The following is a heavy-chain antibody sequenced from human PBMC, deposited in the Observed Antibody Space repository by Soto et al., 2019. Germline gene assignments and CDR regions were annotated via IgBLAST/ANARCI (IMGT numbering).Heavy chain of an antibody. CDR1: GGSFSGYY. Sequence: SETLSLTCAVYGGSFSGYYWSWIRQPPGKGLEWIGEINHSGSTNYNPSLKSRVTISVDTSKNQFSLKLSSVTAADTAVYYCARVGQTYYYDSSGYYSPTGYYGMDVWGQGTTVTVSS. CDR2: INHSGST. CDR3: ARVGQTYYYDSSGYYSPTGYYGMDV. V-gene: IGHV4-34*01. D-gene: IGHD3-22*01. J-gene: IGHJ6*02.